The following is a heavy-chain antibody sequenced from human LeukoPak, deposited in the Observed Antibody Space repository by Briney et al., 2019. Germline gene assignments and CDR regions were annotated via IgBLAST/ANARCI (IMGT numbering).Heavy chain of an antibody. J-gene: IGHJ4*02. CDR3: ARNGGGWSFDY. Sequence: SETLSLTCTVSGGSTSSYYWSWIRQSPGRGLEWIGYMSYSGNTNYNPSLESRVTISVDTSKNQFSLKLTSLTAADTAVYYCARNGGGWSFDYWGQGTLAAVSS. D-gene: IGHD6-19*01. CDR2: MSYSGNT. V-gene: IGHV4-59*08. CDR1: GGSTSSYY.